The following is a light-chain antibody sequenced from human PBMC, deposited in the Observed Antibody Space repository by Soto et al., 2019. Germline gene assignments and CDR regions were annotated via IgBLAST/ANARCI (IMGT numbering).Light chain of an antibody. CDR2: AAS. CDR3: LQDYNYPPT. V-gene: IGKV1-6*01. J-gene: IGKJ2*01. CDR1: QGIRFD. Sequence: AIPMTQSPSSLSASVGDRVTITCRASQGIRFDLAWYQQKPGRAPELLIYAASTLQSGVPSRFSGSGSATDFTLTISSLQPEDFATYFCLQDYNYPPTFVQGTKLEIK.